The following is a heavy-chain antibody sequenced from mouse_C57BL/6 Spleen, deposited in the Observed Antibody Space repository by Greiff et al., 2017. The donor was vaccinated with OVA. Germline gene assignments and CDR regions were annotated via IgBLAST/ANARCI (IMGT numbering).Heavy chain of an antibody. CDR3: AMRGYDGYPLAY. CDR1: GYTFTSYW. V-gene: IGHV1-55*01. CDR2: IYPGSGNT. D-gene: IGHD2-3*01. Sequence: VQLQQPGAELVKPGASVKMSCKASGYTFTSYWITWVKQRPGQGLEWIGDIYPGSGNTNYNEKFKSKATLTVDTSSSTAYMRLSSLTSEDSAVYYCAMRGYDGYPLAYWGQGTLVTVSA. J-gene: IGHJ3*01.